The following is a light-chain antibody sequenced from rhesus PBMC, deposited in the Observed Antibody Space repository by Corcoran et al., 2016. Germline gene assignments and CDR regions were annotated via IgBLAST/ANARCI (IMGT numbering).Light chain of an antibody. J-gene: IGKJ1*01. CDR3: MQNTKDPT. CDR1: QSLLHSIGYNY. V-gene: IGKV2S2*01. Sequence: IVMTQTPLSLPVTPGEPAATSCRSSQSLLHSIGYNYLDWYLQKRGQFPRLLIYKVTNREAGVPDRFSGSGSGTDCTRESSRVEPEDVGTNDCMQNTKDPTFGQGTKVEIK. CDR2: KVT.